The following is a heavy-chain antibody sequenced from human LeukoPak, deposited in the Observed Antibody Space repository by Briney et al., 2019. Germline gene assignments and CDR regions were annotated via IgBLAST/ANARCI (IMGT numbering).Heavy chain of an antibody. D-gene: IGHD2-21*02. J-gene: IGHJ3*01. Sequence: GAPVKGSRKASGYTFPRYYIKRVGQATGQGLEGMGWMNPNSGNTGYAQKFQARVTMTSNTSISTAYMELSSPRDEHSSVYYCVAGDWGARDSFDLWGRGTMVTVSS. V-gene: IGHV1-8*01. CDR1: GYTFPRYY. CDR3: VAGDWGARDSFDL. CDR2: MNPNSGNT.